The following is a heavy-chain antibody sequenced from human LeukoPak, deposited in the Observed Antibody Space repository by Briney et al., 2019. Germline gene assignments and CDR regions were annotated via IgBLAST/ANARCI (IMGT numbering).Heavy chain of an antibody. V-gene: IGHV4-39*01. CDR1: GGSISTYY. D-gene: IGHD3-22*01. Sequence: PSETLSLTCTVSGGSISTYYWGRIRQPPGKGLEWIGSIYYSGSTYYDSSLKSRITISVDTSKNQFSLELTSVTAADTAVYYCASDRSGLSFCFWGQGTLVTVSS. CDR3: ASDRSGLSFCF. J-gene: IGHJ4*02. CDR2: IYYSGST.